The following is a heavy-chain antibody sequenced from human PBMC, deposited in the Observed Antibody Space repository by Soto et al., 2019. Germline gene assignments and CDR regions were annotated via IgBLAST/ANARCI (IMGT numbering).Heavy chain of an antibody. CDR1: GFTFSSYA. CDR2: ISGSGGST. J-gene: IGHJ6*02. Sequence: GGSLRLSCAASGFTFSSYAMSWVRQAPGKGLEWVSAISGSGGSTYYADSVKGRFTISRDNSKNTLYLQMNSLRAEDTAVYFCSKDGSDTAMVTYYYYGMDVWGQGTTVTVSS. CDR3: SKDGSDTAMVTYYYYGMDV. D-gene: IGHD5-18*01. V-gene: IGHV3-23*01.